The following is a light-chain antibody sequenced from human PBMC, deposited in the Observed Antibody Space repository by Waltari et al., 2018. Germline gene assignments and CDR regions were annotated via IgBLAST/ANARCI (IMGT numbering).Light chain of an antibody. CDR2: ASS. CDR1: QSISSW. V-gene: IGKV1-39*01. J-gene: IGKJ4*01. Sequence: DIQMTQSPSTLSASVGDRVTITCRASQSISSWLAWYQQKPGKAPKLLIYASSTLLSGVPSRFSGSGSGTHFNLTISSLQPEDFATYYCQQSYSTPRTFGGGTKVDI. CDR3: QQSYSTPRT.